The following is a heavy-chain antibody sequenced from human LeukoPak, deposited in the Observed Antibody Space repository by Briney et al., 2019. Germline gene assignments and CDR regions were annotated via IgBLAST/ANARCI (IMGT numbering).Heavy chain of an antibody. D-gene: IGHD4-17*01. CDR2: INHSGST. CDR3: AREHYGDYVDFDY. V-gene: IGHV4-34*01. CDR1: GGSFSGYY. J-gene: IGHJ4*02. Sequence: SETLSLTCAVYGGSFSGYYWSWIRQPPGKGLEWIGEINHSGSTNYNPSLKSRVTISVDTSKNQFSLKLSSVTAADTAVYYCAREHYGDYVDFDYWGQGTLVTVSS.